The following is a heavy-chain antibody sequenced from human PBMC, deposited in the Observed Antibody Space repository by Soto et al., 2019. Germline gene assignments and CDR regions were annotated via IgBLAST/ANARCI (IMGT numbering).Heavy chain of an antibody. D-gene: IGHD6-19*01. Sequence: EVQLLESGGGLVQPGGSLRLSCTASGFIFSSYAMSWARQAPGKGLEWVSAISASGDNAYYADSVKGRFTISRDRSKSLYLQMKSLRAEETAIYFCAKFFVAGTRGYFYSWGQGTLVTVSS. CDR1: GFIFSSYA. CDR3: AKFFVAGTRGYFYS. V-gene: IGHV3-23*01. J-gene: IGHJ4*02. CDR2: ISASGDNA.